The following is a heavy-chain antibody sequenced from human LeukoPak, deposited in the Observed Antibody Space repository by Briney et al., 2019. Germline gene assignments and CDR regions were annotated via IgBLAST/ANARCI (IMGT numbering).Heavy chain of an antibody. CDR3: ARDDGRVYYDSRGSFDY. CDR1: GYTFTGYY. Sequence: ASVKVSCKASGYTFTGYYMHWVRQAPGQGLEWMGWINPNSGGTNYAQKFQGWVTMTRDTSISTAYMELSRLRSDDTAVYYCARDDGRVYYDSRGSFDYWGQGTLVTVSS. D-gene: IGHD3-22*01. CDR2: INPNSGGT. V-gene: IGHV1-2*04. J-gene: IGHJ4*02.